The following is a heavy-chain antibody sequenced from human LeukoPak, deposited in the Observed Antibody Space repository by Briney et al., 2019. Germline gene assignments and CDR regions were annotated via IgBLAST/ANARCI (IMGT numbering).Heavy chain of an antibody. CDR2: IYHSGST. D-gene: IGHD6-19*01. V-gene: IGHV4-4*02. CDR1: GGSISSSNW. CDR3: ASAPAGYSSGWSDY. J-gene: IGHJ4*02. Sequence: SETLSLTCAVSGGSISSSNWWSWVRQPPGKGLEWIGEIYHSGSTNYNPSLKSRVTISVGKSKNQFSLKLSSVTAADTAVYYCASAPAGYSSGWSDYWGQGTLVTVSS.